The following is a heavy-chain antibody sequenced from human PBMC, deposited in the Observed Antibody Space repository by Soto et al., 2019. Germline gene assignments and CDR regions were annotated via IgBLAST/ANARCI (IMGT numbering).Heavy chain of an antibody. CDR1: RFTFSSYA. J-gene: IGHJ3*02. Sequence: QVQLVESGGGVVQPGRSLRLSCAASRFTFSSYAMHWVRQAPGKGLEWVAVISYDGSNKYYADSVKGRFTISRDNSKNTLYLQMNSLRAEDTAVFYCVRTFTSCAFDIWGQGTLVTVSS. V-gene: IGHV3-30-3*01. CDR2: ISYDGSNK. CDR3: VRTFTSCAFDI. D-gene: IGHD2-15*01.